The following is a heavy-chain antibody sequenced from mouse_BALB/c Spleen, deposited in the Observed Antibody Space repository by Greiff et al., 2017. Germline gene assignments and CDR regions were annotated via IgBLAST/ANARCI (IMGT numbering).Heavy chain of an antibody. J-gene: IGHJ4*01. CDR3: AREANWDYAMDY. CDR1: GFTFSDYG. D-gene: IGHD4-1*01. Sequence: EVKLVESGGGLVQPGGSRKLSCAASGFTFSDYGMAWVRQAPGKGPEWVAFISNLAYSIYYADTVTGRFTISRENAKNTLYLEMSSLRSEDTAMYYCAREANWDYAMDYWGQGTSVTVSS. CDR2: ISNLAYSI. V-gene: IGHV5-15*02.